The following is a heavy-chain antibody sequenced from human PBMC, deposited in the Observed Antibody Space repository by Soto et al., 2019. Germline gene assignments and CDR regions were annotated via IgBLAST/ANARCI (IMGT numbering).Heavy chain of an antibody. Sequence: PSETLSLTCAVYGGSFSDYYWSWIRQTPGKGLEWIGEVNDRGTTDYNPSLKSRLTISLDTSRNQISLKLSSLTAADTAVYYCARGGGKCRNSNCFPPLYYYYYGMDVWGQGSTVTVS. CDR3: ARGGGKCRNSNCFPPLYYYYYGMDV. J-gene: IGHJ6*02. D-gene: IGHD2-2*01. CDR1: GGSFSDYY. CDR2: VNDRGTT. V-gene: IGHV4-34*01.